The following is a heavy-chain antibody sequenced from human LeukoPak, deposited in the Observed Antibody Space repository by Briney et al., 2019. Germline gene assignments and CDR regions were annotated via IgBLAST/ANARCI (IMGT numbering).Heavy chain of an antibody. D-gene: IGHD1-20*01. CDR3: GRDANWNQIDY. CDR2: TNKDGTTR. Sequence: GGSLRLSCAASGFTFNNHWMHWVRQAPGKGLVWVSRTNKDGTTRDYADSVKGRFTISRDNAKNTLYLQMNSLRAEDTAIYYCGRDANWNQIDYWGQGSLVTVSS. J-gene: IGHJ4*02. CDR1: GFTFNNHW. V-gene: IGHV3-74*01.